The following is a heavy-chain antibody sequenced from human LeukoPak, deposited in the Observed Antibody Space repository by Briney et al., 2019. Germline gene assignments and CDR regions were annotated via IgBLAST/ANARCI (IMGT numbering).Heavy chain of an antibody. Sequence: GGSLRLSCVASGFSFSSFGMHWVRQAPGKGLEWVAVISSDGSNKYYADSVKGRFTISRDNSKNTLYLQMNSLRAEDTAVYYCANENYYDSSAYLDYWGQGTLVTVSS. V-gene: IGHV3-30*18. CDR3: ANENYYDSSAYLDY. J-gene: IGHJ4*02. CDR2: ISSDGSNK. CDR1: GFSFSSFG. D-gene: IGHD3-22*01.